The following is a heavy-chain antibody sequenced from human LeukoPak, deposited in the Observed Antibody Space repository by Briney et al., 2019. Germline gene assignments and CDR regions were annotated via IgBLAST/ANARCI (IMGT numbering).Heavy chain of an antibody. CDR3: ARGRGTGWFEFDY. Sequence: SETLSLTCTVSGGSISSYYWSWIRQPPGKGLEWIGYIYYSGSTNYNPSLKSRVTISIDTSKNQFSLNLSSVTAADTAVYYCARGRGTGWFEFDYWGQGTLVTVSS. V-gene: IGHV4-59*01. D-gene: IGHD6-19*01. CDR1: GGSISSYY. CDR2: IYYSGST. J-gene: IGHJ4*02.